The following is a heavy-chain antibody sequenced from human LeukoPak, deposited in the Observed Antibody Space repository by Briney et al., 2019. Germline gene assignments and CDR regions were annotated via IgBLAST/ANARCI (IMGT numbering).Heavy chain of an antibody. Sequence: GRSLRLSCAASGFTFSSYAMHWVRQAPGKGLEWVAVISYDGSNKYYADSVKGRFTISRDNSKNTLYLQMNSLRAEDTAVYYCAKDGANDYVWGSYRYISFGYYYGMDVWGQGTTVTVSS. CDR1: GFTFSSYA. CDR2: ISYDGSNK. CDR3: AKDGANDYVWGSYRYISFGYYYGMDV. J-gene: IGHJ6*02. D-gene: IGHD3-16*02. V-gene: IGHV3-30-3*01.